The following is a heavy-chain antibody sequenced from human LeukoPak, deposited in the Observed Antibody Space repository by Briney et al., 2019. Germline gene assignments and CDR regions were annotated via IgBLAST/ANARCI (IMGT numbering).Heavy chain of an antibody. CDR3: ARVGTYYDFWSAYFPWYFDY. Sequence: ASVKVSCKASGDTFTSYAISWVRQAPGQRLEWMGRIIPILGITKYAQKFQGRVTITADKSTSTAYMELSSLRSEDTAVYYCARVGTYYDFWSAYFPWYFDYWGQGALVTVSS. CDR1: GDTFTSYA. D-gene: IGHD3-3*01. V-gene: IGHV1-69*10. J-gene: IGHJ4*02. CDR2: IIPILGIT.